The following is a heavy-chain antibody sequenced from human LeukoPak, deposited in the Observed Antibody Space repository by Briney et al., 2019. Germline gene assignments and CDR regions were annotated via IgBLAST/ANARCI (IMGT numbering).Heavy chain of an antibody. CDR1: GFIFSDYW. Sequence: PGGSLRLSCGASGFIFSDYWMHWVHQASGKGLVWIARINTDGRVTDYADSVKGRFTISRDNARNTVYLQMNSLITEDTALYFCTRSFGGSDDYWGQGTLVTVSS. CDR2: INTDGRVT. D-gene: IGHD4-23*01. CDR3: TRSFGGSDDY. J-gene: IGHJ4*02. V-gene: IGHV3-74*01.